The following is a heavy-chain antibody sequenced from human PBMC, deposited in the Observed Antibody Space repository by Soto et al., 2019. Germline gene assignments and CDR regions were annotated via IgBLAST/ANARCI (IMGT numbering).Heavy chain of an antibody. V-gene: IGHV5-51*01. CDR1: GYSFTTSW. Sequence: GESLKISCEGSGYSFTTSWIAWVRQMPGKGLELMGIIYPSDSDTRYRPSFQGQVTTSADKSISSAYLQWSSLRASDTAMYYCARGGVSTRTFDYWGQGTPVTVSS. D-gene: IGHD3-3*01. CDR3: ARGGVSTRTFDY. CDR2: IYPSDSDT. J-gene: IGHJ4*02.